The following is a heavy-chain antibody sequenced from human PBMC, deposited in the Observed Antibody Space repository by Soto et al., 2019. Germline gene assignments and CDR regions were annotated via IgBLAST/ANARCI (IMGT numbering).Heavy chain of an antibody. D-gene: IGHD3-22*01. Sequence: PGKGLAWVSYISSSSSTIYYADSVKGRFTISRDTAKNSLYLHMNSLRDEDTAVYYCARDLPFFTMIVVVPAAVWGYGTAVPVSS. CDR2: ISSSSSTI. CDR3: ARDLPFFTMIVVVPAAV. V-gene: IGHV3-48*02. J-gene: IGHJ6*02.